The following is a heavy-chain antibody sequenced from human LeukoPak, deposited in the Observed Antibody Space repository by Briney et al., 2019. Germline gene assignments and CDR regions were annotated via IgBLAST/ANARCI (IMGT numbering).Heavy chain of an antibody. D-gene: IGHD4-17*01. CDR1: GFTFSSYE. J-gene: IGHJ4*02. Sequence: PGESLTLSCAASGFTFSSYEMNWVRQAPGKGLEWVSYMSSGGGTIYYADFVKGRFTISRDNAKNSLYLQMISLRAEDTAVYYCARGQLRAHDYWGLGTLVTVSS. CDR3: ARGQLRAHDY. V-gene: IGHV3-48*03. CDR2: MSSGGGTI.